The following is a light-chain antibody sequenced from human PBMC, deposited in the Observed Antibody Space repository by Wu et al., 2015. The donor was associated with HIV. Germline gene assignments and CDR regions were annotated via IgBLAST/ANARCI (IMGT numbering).Light chain of an antibody. CDR1: QSISSY. V-gene: IGKV3-11*01. CDR2: DAS. Sequence: EIVLTQSPATLSLSPGERATLSCRASQSISSYLGWYQHKPGQAPRLLISDASNRATGIPARFSGSGSGTDFTLTIINVEPEDSAVYYCQQRGNWPPYTFGQGTKGRDQT. CDR3: QQRGNWPPYT. J-gene: IGKJ2*01.